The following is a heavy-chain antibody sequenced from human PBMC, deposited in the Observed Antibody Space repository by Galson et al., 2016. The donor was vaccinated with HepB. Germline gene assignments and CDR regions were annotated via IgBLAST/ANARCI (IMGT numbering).Heavy chain of an antibody. CDR1: GYTFASYW. V-gene: IGHV5-51*01. CDR2: IYPGDSDT. J-gene: IGHJ5*02. Sequence: QSGAEVKKPGESLKISCEGSGYTFASYWIAWVRQMPGKGLEWMGIIYPGDSDTRYSPSFKGQVTMSVDKSINTAYLQWSSLKASDTATYYCARRGSTSRYEGRWFDPWGQGTLVTVSS. D-gene: IGHD6-13*01. CDR3: ARRGSTSRYEGRWFDP.